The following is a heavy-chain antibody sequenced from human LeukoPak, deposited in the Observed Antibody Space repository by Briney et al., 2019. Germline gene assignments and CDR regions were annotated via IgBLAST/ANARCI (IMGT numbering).Heavy chain of an antibody. Sequence: SETLSLTCTVSGGSISSYYWSWIRRPPGKGLEWIGYIYYSGSTNYNPSLKSRVTISVDTSKNQFSLKLSSVTAADTAVYYCARDKDGDYAFDYWGQGTLVTVSS. CDR3: ARDKDGDYAFDY. V-gene: IGHV4-59*01. CDR2: IYYSGST. CDR1: GGSISSYY. J-gene: IGHJ4*02. D-gene: IGHD4-17*01.